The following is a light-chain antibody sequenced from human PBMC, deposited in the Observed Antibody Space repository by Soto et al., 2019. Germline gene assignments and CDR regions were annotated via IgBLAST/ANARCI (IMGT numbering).Light chain of an antibody. CDR3: QQRSNWPLT. Sequence: EIVLTQSPATPSLSPGERATLSCRASQSVSSYLAWYQQKSGQAPRLLIHDASNRATGIPARFSASGSGTDFALTISSLEPEDFADYYCQQRSNWPLTFGGGTKVEIK. J-gene: IGKJ4*01. V-gene: IGKV3-11*01. CDR1: QSVSSY. CDR2: DAS.